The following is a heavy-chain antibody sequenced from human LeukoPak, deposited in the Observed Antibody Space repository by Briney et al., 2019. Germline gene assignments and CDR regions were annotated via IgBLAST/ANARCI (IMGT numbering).Heavy chain of an antibody. J-gene: IGHJ4*02. CDR2: ISTSGSTI. CDR3: ARDGYNWAY. Sequence: GGSLRLSCAASGVTFRDHYMTWIRQAPGKGLEWVGSISTSGSTIYYADSVKGRYTVSRDNAKNSLNLQMNSLRAEDTAVYYCARDGYNWAYWGQGTLVTVSS. CDR1: GVTFRDHY. V-gene: IGHV3-11*01. D-gene: IGHD5-24*01.